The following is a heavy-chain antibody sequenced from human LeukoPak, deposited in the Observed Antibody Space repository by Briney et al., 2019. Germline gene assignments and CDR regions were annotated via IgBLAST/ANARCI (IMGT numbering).Heavy chain of an antibody. D-gene: IGHD3-22*01. Sequence: SQTLSLTCTVSGGSISSGGDYWSWIRQHPGKGLEWIGHIYYSGSTYYNPSLKSRVTISVDTSKNQFSLKLSSVTAADTAVYYCARLPITMIVVVTLSGDYFDYWGQGTLVTVSS. V-gene: IGHV4-31*03. CDR1: GGSISSGGDY. J-gene: IGHJ4*02. CDR3: ARLPITMIVVVTLSGDYFDY. CDR2: IYYSGST.